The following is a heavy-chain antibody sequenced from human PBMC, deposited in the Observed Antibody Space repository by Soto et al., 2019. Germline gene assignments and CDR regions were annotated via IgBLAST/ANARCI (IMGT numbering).Heavy chain of an antibody. V-gene: IGHV3-15*01. CDR2: IKSKTDGGTT. CDR3: TTDYYYDSSGYYLDAFDI. CDR1: GFTFSNAW. D-gene: IGHD3-22*01. Sequence: GGSLRLSCAASGFTFSNAWMSWVRQAPGKGLEWVGRIKSKTDGGTTDYAAPVKGRFTISRDDSKNTLYLQMNSLKAEDTAVYYCTTDYYYDSSGYYLDAFDIWGQGTMVTVSS. J-gene: IGHJ3*02.